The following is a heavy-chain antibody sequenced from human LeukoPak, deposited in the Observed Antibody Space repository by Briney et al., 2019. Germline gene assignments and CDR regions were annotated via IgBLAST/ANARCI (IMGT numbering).Heavy chain of an antibody. Sequence: GGSLRLSCAASGFTFSDFWLSWVRQAPGKGLEWVANMNRDGSEKNYVDSMKGRITISRGNAKNSLYLQMNSLRVEDTAVYYCARDGGIIRFGGQDVWGQGTTVTVS. CDR2: MNRDGSEK. J-gene: IGHJ6*02. CDR3: ARDGGIIRFGGQDV. V-gene: IGHV3-7*01. D-gene: IGHD3-16*01. CDR1: GFTFSDFW.